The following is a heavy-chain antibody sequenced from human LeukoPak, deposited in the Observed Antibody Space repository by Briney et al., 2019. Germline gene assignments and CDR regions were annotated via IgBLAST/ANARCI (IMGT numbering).Heavy chain of an antibody. V-gene: IGHV4-59*08. CDR3: ASISMITFGGVIATDAFDI. Sequence: SETLSLTCTVSGGSISSYYWSWIRQPPGKGLEWIGYIYYSGSTNYNPSLKSRVTISVDTSKNQFSLKLSSVTAADTAVYYCASISMITFGGVIATDAFDIWGQGTMVTVSS. CDR1: GGSISSYY. J-gene: IGHJ3*02. CDR2: IYYSGST. D-gene: IGHD3-16*02.